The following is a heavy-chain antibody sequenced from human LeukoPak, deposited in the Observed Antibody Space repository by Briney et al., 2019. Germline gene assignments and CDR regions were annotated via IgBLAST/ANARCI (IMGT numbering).Heavy chain of an antibody. D-gene: IGHD6-13*01. J-gene: IGHJ3*02. CDR3: ARDLDPKPYSSRAFDI. V-gene: IGHV3-23*01. CDR1: GFTFSSYA. Sequence: PGGSLRLSCAASGFTFSSYAMSWVRQAPGKGLEWVSAISGSGGSTYYADSVKGRFTISRDNSKNTLYLQMNSLRAEDTAVYYCARDLDPKPYSSRAFDIWGQGTMVTVSS. CDR2: ISGSGGST.